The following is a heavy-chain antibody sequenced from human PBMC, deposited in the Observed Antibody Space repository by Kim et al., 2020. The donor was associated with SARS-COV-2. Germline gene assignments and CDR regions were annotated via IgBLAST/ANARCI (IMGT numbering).Heavy chain of an antibody. Sequence: SETLSLTCTVSGGSISSGGYYWSWIRQHPGKGLEWIGYIYYSGSTYYNPSLKSRVTISVDTSKNQFSLKLSSVTAADTAVYYCAREDVVDRWFDPWGQGTLVTVSS. D-gene: IGHD5-12*01. CDR1: GGSISSGGYY. J-gene: IGHJ5*02. CDR3: AREDVVDRWFDP. CDR2: IYYSGST. V-gene: IGHV4-31*03.